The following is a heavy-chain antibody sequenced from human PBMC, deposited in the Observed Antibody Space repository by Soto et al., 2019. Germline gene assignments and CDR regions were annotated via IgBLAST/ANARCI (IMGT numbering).Heavy chain of an antibody. V-gene: IGHV1-69*13. CDR3: VRAGVGASSIDY. CDR1: GGTFSSYA. Sequence: GASVKVSCKASGGTFSSYAISWVRQAPGQGLEWMGGIIPIFGTANYAQKFQGRVTITADESTSTAYMELSSLRSEDTAVYYCVRAGVGASSIDYWGQGTLVTVSS. D-gene: IGHD1-26*01. J-gene: IGHJ4*02. CDR2: IIPIFGTA.